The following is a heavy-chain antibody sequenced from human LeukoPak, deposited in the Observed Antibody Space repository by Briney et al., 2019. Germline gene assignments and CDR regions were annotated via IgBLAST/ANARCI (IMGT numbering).Heavy chain of an antibody. V-gene: IGHV3-48*02. Sequence: PGGSLRLSCAASGFTFSTYSMKWVRQAPGKGLEWVSYISSSSGTIYYADSVKGRFTISRDNAKNSLYLQMNGLRDEDTAVYYCARLRSRGITYDYWGQGTLVTVSS. CDR1: GFTFSTYS. CDR2: ISSSSGTI. J-gene: IGHJ4*02. CDR3: ARLRSRGITYDY. D-gene: IGHD3-10*01.